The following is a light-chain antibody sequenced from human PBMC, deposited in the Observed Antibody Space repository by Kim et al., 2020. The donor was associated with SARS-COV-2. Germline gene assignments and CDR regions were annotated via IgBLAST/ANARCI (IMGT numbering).Light chain of an antibody. Sequence: QRITISCTGSSSNIGADYDVHWYAQLPGTAPKLLIYGNTNRPSGVPDRFSASKSGTSASLAISGLQAEDEADYYCQSYDNSLSGWVFGGGTQLTVL. J-gene: IGLJ3*02. CDR3: QSYDNSLSGWV. V-gene: IGLV1-40*01. CDR2: GNT. CDR1: SSNIGADYD.